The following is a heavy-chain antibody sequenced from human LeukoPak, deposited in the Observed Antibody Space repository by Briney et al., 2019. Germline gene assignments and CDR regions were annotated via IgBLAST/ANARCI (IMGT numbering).Heavy chain of an antibody. CDR2: ISGYTGNT. V-gene: IGHV1-18*01. J-gene: IGHJ4*02. D-gene: IGHD2-2*01. Sequence: GASVKVSCKTSGYTFTSYDISWVRQAPGQGLEWMGCISGYTGNTKYAQNLQARVTMTTDTTTGTAYMKLRSLRSDDTAVYYCARWGGTYQTYFDYWGQGTLVTVSS. CDR3: ARWGGTYQTYFDY. CDR1: GYTFTSYD.